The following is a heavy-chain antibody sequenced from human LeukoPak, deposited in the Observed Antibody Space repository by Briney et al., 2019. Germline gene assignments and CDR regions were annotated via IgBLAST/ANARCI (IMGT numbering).Heavy chain of an antibody. CDR2: ISWNSGSI. CDR3: ALIDIFDY. V-gene: IGHV3-9*01. CDR1: GFTFDDYA. Sequence: GGSLRLSCAASGFTFDDYAMHWVRQAPGKGLEWVSGISWNSGSIGYADSVKGRFTISRDNAKNSLYLRMNSLRAEDTAVYYCALIDIFDYWGQGTLVTVSS. D-gene: IGHD2-21*01. J-gene: IGHJ4*02.